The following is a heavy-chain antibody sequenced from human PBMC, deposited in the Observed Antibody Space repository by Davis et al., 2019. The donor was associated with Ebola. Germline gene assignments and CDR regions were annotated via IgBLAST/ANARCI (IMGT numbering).Heavy chain of an antibody. CDR3: ARADSGSYRHFDY. CDR2: ISSSSSYI. Sequence: GGSLRLSCAASGFTFSSYWMSWVRQAPGKGLEWVSSISSSSSYIYYADSVKGRFTISRDNAKNSLYLQMNSLRAEDTAVYYCARADSGSYRHFDYWGQGTLVTVSS. V-gene: IGHV3-21*01. J-gene: IGHJ4*02. D-gene: IGHD1-26*01. CDR1: GFTFSSYW.